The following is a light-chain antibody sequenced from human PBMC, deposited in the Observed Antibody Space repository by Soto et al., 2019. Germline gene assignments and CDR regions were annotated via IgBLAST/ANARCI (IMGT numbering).Light chain of an antibody. CDR2: KAS. J-gene: IGKJ4*01. V-gene: IGKV1-5*03. Sequence: DIQMTQSPSTLSASVGDRVTITCRASQSISSWLAWYQQKPGKAPKLLIYKASSLESGVPSRFSGSGSGTEFTLTISSLHPDDFANYYCQQYNSSPLTFGGGTKVEIK. CDR1: QSISSW. CDR3: QQYNSSPLT.